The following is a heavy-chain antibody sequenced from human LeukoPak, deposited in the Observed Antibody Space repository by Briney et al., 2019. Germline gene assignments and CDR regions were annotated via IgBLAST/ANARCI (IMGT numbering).Heavy chain of an antibody. D-gene: IGHD7-27*01. CDR2: IYYSGST. J-gene: IGHJ4*02. CDR3: ATLANWGSRPFDY. CDR1: GGSISSYY. Sequence: SETLSLTCTVSGGSISSYYWSWIRQPPGKGLEWIGYIYYSGSTNYNPSLKSRVTISVDTSKNQFSLKLSSVTAADTAVYYCATLANWGSRPFDYWGQGTLVTVSS. V-gene: IGHV4-59*08.